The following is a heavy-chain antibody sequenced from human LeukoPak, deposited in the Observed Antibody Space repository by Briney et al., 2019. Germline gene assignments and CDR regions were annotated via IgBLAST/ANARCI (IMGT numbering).Heavy chain of an antibody. CDR3: AREGGRAVPGRFDQ. CDR2: IQNDGSDK. V-gene: IGHV3-30*02. Sequence: PGGSLRLSCAASGINFRSSGMHWVRQAPGKVLEWVTFIQNDGSDKYYAASVKGRFTISRDNSKNTVYLHMASLRADDTALYYCAREGGRAVPGRFDQWGQGTLVTVSS. J-gene: IGHJ4*02. D-gene: IGHD6-13*01. CDR1: GINFRSSG.